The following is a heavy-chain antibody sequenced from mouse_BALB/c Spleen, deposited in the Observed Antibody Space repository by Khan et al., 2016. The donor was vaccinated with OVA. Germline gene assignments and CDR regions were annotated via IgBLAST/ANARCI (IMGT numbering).Heavy chain of an antibody. CDR1: GYTFTEYT. V-gene: IGHV1-18*01. CDR2: INPKNGVT. CDR3: ARDAGRY. J-gene: IGHJ4*01. D-gene: IGHD3-3*01. Sequence: VQLQQSGPELVKPGASVKISCKTSGYTFTEYTLHWVKQSHGKSLEWIGVINPKNGVTSYNQKFKGKATLPVDKSSSTAYMEFRSLTSEDSAVYYCARDAGRYWGQGTSVTVSS.